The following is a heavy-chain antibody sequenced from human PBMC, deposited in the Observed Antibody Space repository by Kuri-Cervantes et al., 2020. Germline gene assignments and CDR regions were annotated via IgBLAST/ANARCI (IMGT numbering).Heavy chain of an antibody. CDR2: IYSGGST. CDR1: GFTVSSNY. D-gene: IGHD3-9*01. J-gene: IGHJ4*02. Sequence: GGSLRLSCAASGFTVSSNYMSWVRQAPGKGLEWVSVIYSGGSTYYADSVKGRFTISRDNSKNTLYLQMNSLRAEDTAVYYCARVPRGPVYDILTGYPGYFDYWGQGTLVTVSS. V-gene: IGHV3-66*01. CDR3: ARVPRGPVYDILTGYPGYFDY.